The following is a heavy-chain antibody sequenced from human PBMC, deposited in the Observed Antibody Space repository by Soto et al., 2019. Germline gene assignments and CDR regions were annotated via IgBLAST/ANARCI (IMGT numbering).Heavy chain of an antibody. CDR1: GVSIHNSHSF. J-gene: IGHJ5*02. CDR2: VYHSGGS. CDR3: GRVVEGATRHTDSDS. V-gene: IGHV4-39*02. D-gene: IGHD2-15*01. Sequence: SETLSLTCAVSGVSIHNSHSFWGWIRQPPGKGLEFIGSVYHSGGSYYNPSLKGRVTISVDTSNNQISLRVNSVTAADTAVYYCGRVVEGATRHTDSDSWGQGMLVTVSS.